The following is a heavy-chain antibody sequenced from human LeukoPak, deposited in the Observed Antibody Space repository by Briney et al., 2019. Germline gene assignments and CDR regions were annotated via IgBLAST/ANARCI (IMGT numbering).Heavy chain of an antibody. D-gene: IGHD2-15*01. V-gene: IGHV1-24*01. J-gene: IGHJ4*02. CDR3: ATERLGYCSGGSCSSED. Sequence: ASVKVSCKASGYTFTGYYMHWVRQAPGKGLEWMGGFDPEDGETIYAQKFQGRVTMTEDTSTDTAYMELSSLRSEDTAVYYCATERLGYCSGGSCSSEDWGQGTLVTVSS. CDR1: GYTFTGYY. CDR2: FDPEDGET.